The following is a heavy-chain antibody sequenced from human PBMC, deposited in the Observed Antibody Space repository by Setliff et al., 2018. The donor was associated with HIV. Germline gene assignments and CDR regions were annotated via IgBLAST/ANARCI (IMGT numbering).Heavy chain of an antibody. D-gene: IGHD5-18*01. Sequence: ASVKVSCKASGYTFTDYYIHWVRQAPGQGLEWMGRINPNSGGTNYAQKFQGRVTITRDTSISTTYMELSRLRSEDTAVYFCARSKDAGMVTLDYYYYGMDVWGQGTTVTVSS. CDR3: ARSKDAGMVTLDYYYYGMDV. V-gene: IGHV1-2*06. CDR2: INPNSGGT. CDR1: GYTFTDYY. J-gene: IGHJ6*02.